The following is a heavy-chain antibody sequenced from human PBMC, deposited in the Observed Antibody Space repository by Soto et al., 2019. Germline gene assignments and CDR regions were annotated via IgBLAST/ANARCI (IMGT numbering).Heavy chain of an antibody. J-gene: IGHJ3*01. CDR1: GYSISSGYY. CDR2: IYHTGRT. D-gene: IGHD3-10*02. V-gene: IGHV4-38-2*01. CDR3: ARRAPMLAFDV. Sequence: TSETLSLTCGVSGYSISSGYYWAWIRQPPGKGLEWIGDIYHTGRTHLNPSLKSRIFMSVDTSRNQFSLNLTSVTAADTAVYYCARRAPMLAFDVWGQGTMVTVSS.